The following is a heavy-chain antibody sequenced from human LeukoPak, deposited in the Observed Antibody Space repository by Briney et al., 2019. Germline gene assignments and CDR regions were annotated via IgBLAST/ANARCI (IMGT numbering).Heavy chain of an antibody. D-gene: IGHD6-13*01. CDR1: GGSISSHY. J-gene: IGHJ4*02. Sequence: SETLSLTCTVSGGSISSHYWSWIRQPPGKGLEWIGYTYYSGSTNYNPSPKSRVTISVDTSKNQFSLKLSSVTAADTAVYYCATTGYSSSWYYFDYWGQGTLVTVSS. V-gene: IGHV4-59*11. CDR3: ATTGYSSSWYYFDY. CDR2: TYYSGST.